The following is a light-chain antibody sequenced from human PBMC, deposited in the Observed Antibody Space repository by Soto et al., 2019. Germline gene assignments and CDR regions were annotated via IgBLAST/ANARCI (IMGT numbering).Light chain of an antibody. CDR3: QQYDSYQYT. Sequence: DIQMTQSPSNLSASVGDRATITCRASQSISSWLAWYQQKPGKAPKLLIYQASTLKSGVPSRFSGSGSGTEFTLTISSLQPEDFATYYCQQYDSYQYTFGQGTKLELK. CDR1: QSISSW. J-gene: IGKJ2*01. V-gene: IGKV1-5*03. CDR2: QAS.